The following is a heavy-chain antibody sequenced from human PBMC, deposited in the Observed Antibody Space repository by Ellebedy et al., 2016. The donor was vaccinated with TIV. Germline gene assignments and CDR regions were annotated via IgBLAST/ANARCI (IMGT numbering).Heavy chain of an antibody. CDR2: IKSKADGEEV. D-gene: IGHD3-3*01. CDR3: TTPRFNWNY. V-gene: IGHV3-15*01. CDR1: EFSFSDAW. J-gene: IGHJ4*02. Sequence: PGGSLRLSCAVSEFSFSDAWMSRVRQAPGKGLEWVGRIKSKADGEEVAYAAFAKDRFTISRDDSRNTLYLQLNSLQTDDTAVYYCTTPRFNWNYWGQGTLVTVSS.